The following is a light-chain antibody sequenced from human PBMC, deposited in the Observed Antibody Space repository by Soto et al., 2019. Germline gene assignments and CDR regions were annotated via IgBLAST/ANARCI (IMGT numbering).Light chain of an antibody. CDR1: QSVSSKY. CDR3: QQYGSSPFT. J-gene: IGKJ3*01. CDR2: GTS. V-gene: IGKV3-20*01. Sequence: EIVLTQSPGTLSLSPGERATLSCRASQSVSSKYLAWYQQKRGQAPRVLIYGTSIRASGVPERFSGGGSGTDFTLTITRLEPEDFAVYYCQQYGSSPFTFGPGTKVDFK.